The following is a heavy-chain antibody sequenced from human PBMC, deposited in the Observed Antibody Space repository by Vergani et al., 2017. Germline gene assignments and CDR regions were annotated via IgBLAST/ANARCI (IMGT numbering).Heavy chain of an antibody. CDR2: ISYEGSNK. J-gene: IGHJ3*02. CDR1: GFTFSSYA. CDR3: ARDRDYQLLWPGAFDI. Sequence: QVQLVESGGGVVQPGRSLRLSCAASGFTFSSYAMHWVRQAPGKGLEWVAVISYEGSNKYYADSVKGRFTISRDNSKNTLYLQMNSLRAEDTAVYYCARDRDYQLLWPGAFDIWGQGTMVTVSS. V-gene: IGHV3-30-3*01. D-gene: IGHD2-2*01.